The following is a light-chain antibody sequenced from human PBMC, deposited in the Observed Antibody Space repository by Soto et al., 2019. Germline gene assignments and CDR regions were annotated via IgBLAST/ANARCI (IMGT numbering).Light chain of an antibody. V-gene: IGLV1-40*01. CDR3: QSYDSVMRASV. Sequence: QSVLTQPPSVSEAPGLGVTISCSGSNSNIGSNYVYWYQQFPGTAPKLLIFGDINRPSGVPDRFSASKSGTSASLAITGLQAEDEADYYCQSYDSVMRASVFGGGTQLTVL. J-gene: IGLJ7*01. CDR1: NSNIGSNY. CDR2: GDI.